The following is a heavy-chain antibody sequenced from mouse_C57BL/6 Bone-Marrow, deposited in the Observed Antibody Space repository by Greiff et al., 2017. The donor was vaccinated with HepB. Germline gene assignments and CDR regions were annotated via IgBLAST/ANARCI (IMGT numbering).Heavy chain of an antibody. CDR1: GYSITSGYY. J-gene: IGHJ2*01. CDR3: ARDRRRSYLYYFDY. D-gene: IGHD1-1*01. V-gene: IGHV3-6*01. CDR2: ISYDGSN. Sequence: EVKLMESGPGLVKPSQSLSLTCSVTGYSITSGYYWNWIRQFPGNKLEWMGYISYDGSNNYNPSLKNRISITRDTSKNQFFLKLNSVTTEDTATYYWARDRRRSYLYYFDYWGQGTTLTVSS.